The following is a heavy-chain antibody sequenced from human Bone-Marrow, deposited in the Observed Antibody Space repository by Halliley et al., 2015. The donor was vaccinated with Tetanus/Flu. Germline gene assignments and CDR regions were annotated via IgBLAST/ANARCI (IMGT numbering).Heavy chain of an antibody. CDR1: GFTFSNFA. J-gene: IGHJ6*02. D-gene: IGHD6-25*01. Sequence: SLRLSCAASGFTFSNFAITWVRQTSRKGLEWVSAISGSGGGTYYADSVKGPFAISRDNSKNTVSLQMNSLRVEDTGIYYCAKIQRASGPSILFYGLDVWGQGTTVTVS. CDR3: AKIQRASGPSILFYGLDV. V-gene: IGHV3-23*01. CDR2: ISGSGGGT.